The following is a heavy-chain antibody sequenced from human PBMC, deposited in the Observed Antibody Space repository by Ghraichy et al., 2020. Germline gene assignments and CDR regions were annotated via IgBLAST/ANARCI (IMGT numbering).Heavy chain of an antibody. D-gene: IGHD1-26*01. CDR3: ASLGGNYPGFDY. J-gene: IGHJ4*02. CDR1: GGSISSYY. CDR2: IYYSGST. Sequence: SETLSLTCTVSGGSISSYYWSWIRQPPGKGLEWIGYIYYSGSTNYNPSLKSRVTISVDTSKNQFSLKLSSVTAADTAVYYCASLGGNYPGFDYWGQGTLVTVSS. V-gene: IGHV4-59*01.